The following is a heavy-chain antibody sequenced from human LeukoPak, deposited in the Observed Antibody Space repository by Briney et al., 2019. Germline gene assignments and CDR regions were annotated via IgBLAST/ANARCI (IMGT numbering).Heavy chain of an antibody. J-gene: IGHJ4*02. CDR1: GGSFNDFY. D-gene: IGHD3-10*01. CDR3: ARGHVPRD. V-gene: IGHV4-34*01. Sequence: ASETLSLTCAVYGGSFNDFYGSWIRQSPGKGLEWIGEISQSGRTNYNPSLRSRVTISIDTSKNQFSLKLNSVTAADTAVYYCARGHVPRDWGQGNLVIASS. CDR2: ISQSGRT.